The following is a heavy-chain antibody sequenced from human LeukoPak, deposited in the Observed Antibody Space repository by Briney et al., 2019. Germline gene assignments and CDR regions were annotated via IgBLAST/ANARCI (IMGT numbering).Heavy chain of an antibody. CDR1: GFTFSSYG. Sequence: GGSLRLSCAASGFTFSSYGMHWVRQAPGKGLEWVAVISYDGSNKYYADSVKGRFTISRVNSKNTLYLQMNSLRAEDTAVYYCAKGGYYGSGSYPPDWFDPWGQGTLVTVSS. CDR2: ISYDGSNK. V-gene: IGHV3-30*18. CDR3: AKGGYYGSGSYPPDWFDP. J-gene: IGHJ5*02. D-gene: IGHD3-10*01.